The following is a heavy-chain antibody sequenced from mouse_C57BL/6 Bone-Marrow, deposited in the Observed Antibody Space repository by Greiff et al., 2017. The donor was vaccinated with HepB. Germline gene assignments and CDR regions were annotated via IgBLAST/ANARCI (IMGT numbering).Heavy chain of an antibody. J-gene: IGHJ2*01. CDR2: IYPGSGST. CDR1: GYTFTSYW. CDR3: ARYGYGSSYEDDY. D-gene: IGHD1-1*01. V-gene: IGHV1-55*01. Sequence: VKLLESGAELVKPGASVKMSCKASGYTFTSYWITWVKQRPGQGLEWIGDIYPGSGSTNYNEKFKSKATLTVDTSSSTAYMQLSSLTSEDSAVYYCARYGYGSSYEDDYWGQGTTLTVSS.